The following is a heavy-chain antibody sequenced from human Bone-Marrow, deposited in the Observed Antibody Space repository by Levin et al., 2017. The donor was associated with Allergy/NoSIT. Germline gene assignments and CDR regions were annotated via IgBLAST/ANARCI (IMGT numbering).Heavy chain of an antibody. V-gene: IGHV1-18*01. CDR2: ISVYNGNT. D-gene: IGHD6-13*01. CDR3: ARDMGATSKRRGLWGDWDSSSVKSPFDY. J-gene: IGHJ4*02. CDR1: GYTFTSYG. Sequence: ASVKVSCKASGYTFTSYGISWVRQAPGQGLEWMGWISVYNGNTNYAQKFQGRVTMTTDTSTSTAYMELRSLRSDDTAVYYCARDMGATSKRRGLWGDWDSSSVKSPFDYWGQGTLVTVSS.